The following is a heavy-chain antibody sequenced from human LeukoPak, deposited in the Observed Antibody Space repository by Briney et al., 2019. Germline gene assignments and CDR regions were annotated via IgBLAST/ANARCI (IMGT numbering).Heavy chain of an antibody. Sequence: ASVKVSCKASGYTFTSYGISWVRQAPGQGLEWMGWISAYNGNTNYAQKLQGRVTMTTDTSTSTAYMELRSLRPDDTAVYYCASILGSSGWYYFDYWGQGTLVTVSS. D-gene: IGHD6-19*01. V-gene: IGHV1-18*01. J-gene: IGHJ4*02. CDR1: GYTFTSYG. CDR3: ASILGSSGWYYFDY. CDR2: ISAYNGNT.